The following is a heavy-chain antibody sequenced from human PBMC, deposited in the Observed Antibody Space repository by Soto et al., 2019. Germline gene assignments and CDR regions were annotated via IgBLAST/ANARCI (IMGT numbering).Heavy chain of an antibody. J-gene: IGHJ4*01. Sequence: ASVKVSCKASGGTFSSYAFSWVRQAPGQGLEWMGGIIPIFGTANYAQKFQGRVTITADESTSTDYMELSSLRSGDTAVYYCARGGEYSGYDADKNFDYWG. D-gene: IGHD5-12*01. CDR2: IIPIFGTA. CDR3: ARGGEYSGYDADKNFDY. CDR1: GGTFSSYA. V-gene: IGHV1-69*13.